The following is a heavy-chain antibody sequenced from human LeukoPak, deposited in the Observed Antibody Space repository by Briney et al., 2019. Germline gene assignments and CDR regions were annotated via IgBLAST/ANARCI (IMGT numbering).Heavy chain of an antibody. CDR1: GGSFSGYY. D-gene: IGHD2-2*01. CDR3: ARIAGYCSSTSCP. V-gene: IGHV4-34*01. Sequence: SETLSLTCAVYGGSFSGYYWSWPRQPPGKGLEWIGEINHSGSTNYNPSLKSRVTISVDTSKNQFSLKLSSVTAADTAVYYCARIAGYCSSTSCPWGQGTLVTVSS. CDR2: INHSGST. J-gene: IGHJ5*02.